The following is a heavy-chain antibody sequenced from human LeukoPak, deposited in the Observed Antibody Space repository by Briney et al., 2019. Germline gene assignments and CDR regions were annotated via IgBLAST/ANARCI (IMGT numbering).Heavy chain of an antibody. V-gene: IGHV1-2*02. D-gene: IGHD3-10*01. CDR1: GYTFTGYY. CDR3: ARGTVTGGMLWFGELLSKVFDY. J-gene: IGHJ4*02. CDR2: INPNSGGT. Sequence: GASVKVSCKASGYTFTGYYMHWVRQAPGQGLEWMGWINPNSGGTNYAQKFQGRVTMTRDTSISTAYMELSSLRSEDTAVYYCARGTVTGGMLWFGELLSKVFDYWGQGTLVTVSS.